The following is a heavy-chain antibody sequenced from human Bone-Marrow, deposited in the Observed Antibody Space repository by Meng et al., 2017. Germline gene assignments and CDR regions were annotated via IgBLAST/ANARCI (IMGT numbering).Heavy chain of an antibody. CDR2: ISWDGGST. CDR3: AKDMSWRIQIDYYYYGMDV. J-gene: IGHJ6*02. Sequence: GESLKISCAASGFTFDDYAMHWVRQAPGKGLEWVSLISWDGGSTYYADSVKGRFTISRDNSKNPLYLQMNSLRAEDTALYYCAKDMSWRIQIDYYYYGMDVWGQGTTVTVSS. V-gene: IGHV3-43D*03. CDR1: GFTFDDYA. D-gene: IGHD5-18*01.